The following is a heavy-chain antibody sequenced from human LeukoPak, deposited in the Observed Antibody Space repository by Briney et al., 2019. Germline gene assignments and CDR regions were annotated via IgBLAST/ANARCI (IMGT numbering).Heavy chain of an antibody. D-gene: IGHD6-6*01. Sequence: GGSLRLSCAASGFTFSSCAMSWVRQAPGKGLEWVAIIKPDGSETHYVDSVKGRFTISRDNAKNSLYLQMNSLRAEDTAVYYCARYSSSAGWLDPWGQGTLVTVSS. J-gene: IGHJ5*02. V-gene: IGHV3-7*03. CDR1: GFTFSSCA. CDR3: ARYSSSAGWLDP. CDR2: IKPDGSET.